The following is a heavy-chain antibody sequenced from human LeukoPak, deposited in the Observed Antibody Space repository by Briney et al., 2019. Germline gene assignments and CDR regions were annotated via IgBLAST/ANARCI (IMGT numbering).Heavy chain of an antibody. J-gene: IGHJ4*02. CDR2: ISYDGSNK. V-gene: IGHV3-30*03. Sequence: GRSLRLSCAASGFTFSSYGMHWVRQAPGKGLEWVAVISYDGSNKYCADSVKGRFTISRDNAKNSLYLQMNSLRAEDTAVYFCAGGRGWLVDYWGQGTRVTVSS. CDR1: GFTFSSYG. D-gene: IGHD3-22*01. CDR3: AGGRGWLVDY.